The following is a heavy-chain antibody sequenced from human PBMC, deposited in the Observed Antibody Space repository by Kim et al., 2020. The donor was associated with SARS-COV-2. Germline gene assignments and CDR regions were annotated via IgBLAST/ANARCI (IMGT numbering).Heavy chain of an antibody. CDR2: INPNSGGT. J-gene: IGHJ5*02. Sequence: ASVKVSCKASGYTFTGYYMHWVRQAPGQGLEWMGWINPNSGGTNYAQKFQGRVTMTRDTSISTAYMELSRLRSDDTAVYYCARARILVAAYNWFDPWGQGTLVTVSS. V-gene: IGHV1-2*02. CDR1: GYTFTGYY. D-gene: IGHD2-15*01. CDR3: ARARILVAAYNWFDP.